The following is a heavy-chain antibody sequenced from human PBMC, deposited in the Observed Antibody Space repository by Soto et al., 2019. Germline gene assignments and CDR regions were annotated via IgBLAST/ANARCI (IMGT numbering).Heavy chain of an antibody. CDR2: ISGSDDST. V-gene: IGHV3-23*01. CDR1: GFTFSSYA. J-gene: IGHJ4*02. Sequence: EVQLLESGGGLVQPGESLRLSCAASGFTFSSYAMSWVRQATGKELEWVSVISGSDDSTYYADSVKGRFTISRDNSKNTLYLQMNSLRSEDTAVYYCAKRRSLSTFDYWGQGTLVTVSS. CDR3: AKRRSLSTFDY. D-gene: IGHD6-6*01.